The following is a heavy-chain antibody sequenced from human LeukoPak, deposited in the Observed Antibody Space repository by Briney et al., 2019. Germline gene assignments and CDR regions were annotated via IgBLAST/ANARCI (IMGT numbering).Heavy chain of an antibody. J-gene: IGHJ4*02. CDR1: GGTFSSYA. Sequence: GSSVKVSCKAPGGTFSSYAISWVRQAPGQGLEWMGGIIPIFGTANYAQKFQGRVTITADESTSTAYMEPSSLRSEDTAVYYCARQYCSSTSCYPDYWGQGTLVTVSS. V-gene: IGHV1-69*01. CDR3: ARQYCSSTSCYPDY. CDR2: IIPIFGTA. D-gene: IGHD2-2*01.